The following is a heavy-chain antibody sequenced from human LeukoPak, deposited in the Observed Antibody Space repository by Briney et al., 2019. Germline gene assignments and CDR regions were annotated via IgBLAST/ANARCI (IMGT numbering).Heavy chain of an antibody. D-gene: IGHD3-22*01. Sequence: GGSLRLSCAASGFTFSSYSMNWVRQAPGKGLEWVSYISSSSSTIYYADSWKGRFTISRDNAKNSLYLQMNSLRAEDTAVYYCARELRVKSYDSSGRHYWGQGTLVTVSS. J-gene: IGHJ4*02. CDR3: ARELRVKSYDSSGRHY. V-gene: IGHV3-48*01. CDR1: GFTFSSYS. CDR2: ISSSSSTI.